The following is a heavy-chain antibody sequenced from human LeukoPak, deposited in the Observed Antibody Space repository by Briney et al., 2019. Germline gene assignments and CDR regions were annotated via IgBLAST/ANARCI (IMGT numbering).Heavy chain of an antibody. CDR2: IDTSGST. CDR1: GASISDYY. CDR3: ARHGGYDFWSGYYTA. D-gene: IGHD3-3*01. J-gene: IGHJ4*02. V-gene: IGHV4-4*07. Sequence: SETLSLTCIVSGASISDYYWSWIRQPAGKGLEWIGRIDTSGSTNYKPSLKSRLTISVDTSKNQFSLKLSSVTAADTAVYYCARHGGYDFWSGYYTAWGQGTLVTVSS.